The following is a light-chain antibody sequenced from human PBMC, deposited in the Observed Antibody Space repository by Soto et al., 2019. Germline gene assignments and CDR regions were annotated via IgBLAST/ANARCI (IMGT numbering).Light chain of an antibody. J-gene: IGLJ1*01. CDR3: SSYRSSDTLEV. CDR1: SEDIGAYDY. CDR2: AVI. V-gene: IGLV2-14*01. Sequence: QSVLTQPASVSASPGQSIFISCTGTSEDIGAYDYVSWYQQHPGKAPKLILYAVINRPSGVSSRFSGSKSGNTASLNISGVQPEDEADYYCSSYRSSDTLEVFGTGTKVTAL.